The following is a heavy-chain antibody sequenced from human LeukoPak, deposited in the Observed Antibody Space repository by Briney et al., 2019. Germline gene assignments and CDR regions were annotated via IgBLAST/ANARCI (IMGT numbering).Heavy chain of an antibody. D-gene: IGHD4-17*01. Sequence: GASVKVSCKASGYTFTSYGISWVRQAPGQGLEWMGWISAYNGNTNYAQKLQGRVTMTTDTSTSTVYMELSSLRSEDTAVYYCARDGQGGLRVPAYWGQGTLVTVSS. CDR2: ISAYNGNT. CDR1: GYTFTSYG. J-gene: IGHJ4*02. CDR3: ARDGQGGLRVPAY. V-gene: IGHV1-18*01.